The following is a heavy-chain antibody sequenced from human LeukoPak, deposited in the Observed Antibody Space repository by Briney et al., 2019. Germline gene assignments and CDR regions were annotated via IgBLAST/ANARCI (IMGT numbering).Heavy chain of an antibody. Sequence: PGGSLRLSCAASGFTFSSYAMSWVRQAPGKGLEWVSAISGSGGSTYYADSVKGRFTISRDNSKNTLYLQMNCLRAEDTAVYYCAKDRYYYDSSGYYNWFDPWGQGTQVTVSS. J-gene: IGHJ5*02. D-gene: IGHD3-22*01. V-gene: IGHV3-23*01. CDR2: ISGSGGST. CDR3: AKDRYYYDSSGYYNWFDP. CDR1: GFTFSSYA.